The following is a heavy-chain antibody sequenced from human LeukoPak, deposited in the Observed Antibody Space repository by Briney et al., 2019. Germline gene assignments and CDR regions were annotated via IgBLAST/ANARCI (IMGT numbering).Heavy chain of an antibody. Sequence: SETLSLTXAVSGYSISSGYYWGWIRPPPGKGLEWIGSIYHSGSTYYNPSLKSRVTISVDTSKNQFSLKLSSVTAADTAVYYCARNPHPYGDYVDYWGQGTLVTVSS. CDR2: IYHSGST. D-gene: IGHD4-17*01. J-gene: IGHJ4*02. CDR3: ARNPHPYGDYVDY. V-gene: IGHV4-38-2*01. CDR1: GYSISSGYY.